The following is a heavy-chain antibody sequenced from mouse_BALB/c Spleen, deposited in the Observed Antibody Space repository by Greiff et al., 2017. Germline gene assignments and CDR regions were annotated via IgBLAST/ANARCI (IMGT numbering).Heavy chain of an antibody. CDR2: IWTGGGT. J-gene: IGHJ3*01. CDR1: GFSLTSYD. CDR3: VRDPGPFAY. V-gene: IGHV2-9-2*01. Sequence: QVQLKESGPGLVAPSQSLSITCTVSGFSLTSYDISWIRQPPGKGLEWLGVIWTGGGTNYNSAFMSRLSISKDNSKSQVFLKMNSLQTDDTAIYYCVRDPGPFAYWGQGTLVTVSA.